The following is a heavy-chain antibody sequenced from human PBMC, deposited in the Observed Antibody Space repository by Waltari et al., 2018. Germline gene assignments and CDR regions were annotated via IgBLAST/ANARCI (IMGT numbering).Heavy chain of an antibody. Sequence: QVQLVQSGAEVKKPGSSVKVSCKASGGTFSSYAISWVRPAPGQGLEWMGGIIPILGIANYAQKFQGRVTITADKSTSTAYMELSSLRSEDTAVYYCARDLGRWLQFGGFDYWGQGTLVTVSS. CDR3: ARDLGRWLQFGGFDY. J-gene: IGHJ4*02. V-gene: IGHV1-69*10. CDR1: GGTFSSYA. CDR2: IIPILGIA. D-gene: IGHD5-12*01.